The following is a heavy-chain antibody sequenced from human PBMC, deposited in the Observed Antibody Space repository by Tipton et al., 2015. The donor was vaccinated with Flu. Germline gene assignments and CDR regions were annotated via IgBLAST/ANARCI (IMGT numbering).Heavy chain of an antibody. V-gene: IGHV4-34*01. CDR1: GGSFSGYY. D-gene: IGHD1-26*01. CDR3: ARGPESIVGATGGWFDP. Sequence: LVQPSETLSLTCAVYGGSFSGYYWSWIRQPPGKGLEWIGEINHSGSTNYNPSLKSRVTISVDTSKNQFSLKLSSVTAADTAVYYCARGPESIVGATGGWFDPWGQGTLVTVSS. CDR2: INHSGST. J-gene: IGHJ5*02.